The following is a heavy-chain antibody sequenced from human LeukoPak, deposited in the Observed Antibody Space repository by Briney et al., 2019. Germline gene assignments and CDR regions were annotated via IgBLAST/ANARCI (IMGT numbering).Heavy chain of an antibody. CDR2: ISSSSSTI. CDR3: Y. CDR1: GFSFPSHT. V-gene: IGHV3-48*01. Sequence: GGSLRLSCAASGFSFPSHTLNWVRQAPGKGLEWVSYISSSSSTIYYADFVRGRFTISRDNAKNSLYLQMDNLRAEDTAVYYDYWGQGTLVTVSS. J-gene: IGHJ4*02.